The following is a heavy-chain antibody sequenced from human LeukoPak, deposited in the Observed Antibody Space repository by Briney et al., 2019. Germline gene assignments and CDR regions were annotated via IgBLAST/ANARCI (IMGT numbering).Heavy chain of an antibody. CDR2: ISGDGGST. Sequence: GGSLRLSCAASGFTFDDYAMHWVRQAPGKGLEWVSLISGDGGSTCYVDSVKGRFTISRDNSKNSLYLQMNSLRTEDTALYYCAKGPKYSSDWYYYYYYMDVWGKGTTVTVSS. CDR3: AKGPKYSSDWYYYYYYMDV. CDR1: GFTFDDYA. V-gene: IGHV3-43*02. D-gene: IGHD6-19*01. J-gene: IGHJ6*03.